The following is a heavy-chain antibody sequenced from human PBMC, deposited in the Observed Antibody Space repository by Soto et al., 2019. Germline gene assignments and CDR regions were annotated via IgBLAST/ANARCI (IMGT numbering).Heavy chain of an antibody. CDR2: IIPIFGTA. D-gene: IGHD3-3*01. Sequence: SVKVSCKASGGTFSSYAISWVRQAPGQGLEWMGGIIPIFGTANYAQKFQGRVTITADESTSTAYMELSSLRSDDTAVYYCARDREFFGYYYYGMDVWGQGTTVTVSS. CDR3: ARDREFFGYYYYGMDV. CDR1: GGTFSSYA. J-gene: IGHJ6*02. V-gene: IGHV1-69*13.